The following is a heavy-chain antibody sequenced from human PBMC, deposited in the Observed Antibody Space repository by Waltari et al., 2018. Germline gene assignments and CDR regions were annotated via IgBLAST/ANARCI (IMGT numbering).Heavy chain of an antibody. V-gene: IGHV3-7*01. CDR1: GFDIRNYW. CDR3: VRDRYCGGSTCFYFDN. J-gene: IGHJ4*02. Sequence: HLVDPGGDLVQPGGSLRLSCVASGFDIRNYWMSWIRQAPGKGLERVATIKFDGSETYYVDSVKGRFTISRNNAKNSLYLQLDGLTAEDTAIYYCVRDRYCGGSTCFYFDNWGQGAPVTVSS. D-gene: IGHD2-21*01. CDR2: IKFDGSET.